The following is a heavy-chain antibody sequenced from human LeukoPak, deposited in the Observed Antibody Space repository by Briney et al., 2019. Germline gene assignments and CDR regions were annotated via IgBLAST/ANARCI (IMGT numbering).Heavy chain of an antibody. J-gene: IGHJ4*02. CDR2: IYYSGST. D-gene: IGHD1-26*01. CDR1: GGSISSYY. CDR3: ARVTASFGGSYFIDY. Sequence: SETLSLTCTVSGGSISSYYWSWIRQPPGKGLEWIGYIYYSGSTNYNPSLNSRVTISVDTTKNPFSLKLSSVTAADTAVYYCARVTASFGGSYFIDYWGQGTLVTVSS. V-gene: IGHV4-59*01.